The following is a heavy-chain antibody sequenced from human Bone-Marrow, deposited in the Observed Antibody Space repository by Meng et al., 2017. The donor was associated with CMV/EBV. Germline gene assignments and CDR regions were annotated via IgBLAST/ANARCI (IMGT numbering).Heavy chain of an antibody. D-gene: IGHD3-3*01. V-gene: IGHV1-69*10. CDR3: ARAVEGLWSGSEFDP. J-gene: IGHJ5*02. Sequence: SVKVSCKASGDTFSNYAISWVRQAPGQGLEWMGGIIPILGLANYAQKFQGRVTITTDESTSTAYMELSSLRSEDTAVYYCARAVEGLWSGSEFDPWGQGTLVTVS. CDR2: IIPILGLA. CDR1: GDTFSNYA.